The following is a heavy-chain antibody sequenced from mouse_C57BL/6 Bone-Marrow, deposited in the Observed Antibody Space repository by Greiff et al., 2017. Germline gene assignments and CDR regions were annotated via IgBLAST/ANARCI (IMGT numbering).Heavy chain of an antibody. D-gene: IGHD2-4*01. CDR3: TRNGWSTMITTRWYFDG. J-gene: IGHJ1*03. Sequence: QVQLQQSGAELVRPGASVTLSCKASGYTFTDYEMHWVKQTPVHGLEWIGAIDPETGGTAYTPKFKGKAILTADTSSSTAYMQLRSLTAEDSAVCYCTRNGWSTMITTRWYFDGWGTGTTVTVSS. CDR2: IDPETGGT. CDR1: GYTFTDYE. V-gene: IGHV1-15*01.